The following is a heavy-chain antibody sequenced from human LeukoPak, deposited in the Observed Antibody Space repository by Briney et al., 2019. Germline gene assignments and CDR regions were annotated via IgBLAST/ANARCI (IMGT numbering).Heavy chain of an antibody. J-gene: IGHJ6*02. V-gene: IGHV1-18*04. CDR3: ARGPNHFYGMDV. CDR2: ISAYNGNT. Sequence: ASVKVSCTASGYTFSTYTISWVRQAPGQGLEWLGWISAYNGNTYYAQRLQGRVTMTTDTSTTTAYMELKSLTSDDTAVNFCARGPNHFYGMDVWGQGTTVTVSS. D-gene: IGHD1-14*01. CDR1: GYTFSTYT.